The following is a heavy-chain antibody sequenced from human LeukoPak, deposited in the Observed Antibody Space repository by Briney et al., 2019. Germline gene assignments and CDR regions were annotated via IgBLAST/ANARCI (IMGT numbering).Heavy chain of an antibody. J-gene: IGHJ4*02. CDR3: ARVGFTYYYGSSGYYAMYYFNY. V-gene: IGHV3-7*01. CDR2: IKQDGSEK. CDR1: GFTFSSYW. D-gene: IGHD3-22*01. Sequence: GGSLRLSCAASGFTFSSYWMSWVRQAPGKGLEWVANIKQDGSEKYYVDSVKGRFTISRDNAKNSLYLQMNSLRAEDTAVYYCARVGFTYYYGSSGYYAMYYFNYWGQGTLVTVSS.